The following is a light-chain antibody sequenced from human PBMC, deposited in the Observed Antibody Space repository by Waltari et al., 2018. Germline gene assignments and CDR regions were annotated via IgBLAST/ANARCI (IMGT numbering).Light chain of an antibody. CDR2: DLS. Sequence: QSALTQPPSVSGSPGQSVTISCSGTGREVGTYNLVSWYQQPPGTAPKLIIFDLSSRPSGVPDRFSGSKSGSTASLTISGLQAEDEGDYYCSSYTPSGTLVFGGGTKLTVL. CDR3: SSYTPSGTLV. V-gene: IGLV2-18*02. CDR1: GREVGTYNL. J-gene: IGLJ2*01.